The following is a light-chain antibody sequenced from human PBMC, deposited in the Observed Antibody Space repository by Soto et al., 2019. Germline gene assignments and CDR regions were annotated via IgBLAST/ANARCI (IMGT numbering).Light chain of an antibody. Sequence: EIQMTQSPSTLSASVGDRVTITCRASQSISSWLAWYQQKPGKAPKLLIYDASSLESGVPSRFSGSGSGTEFTLTISSLQPDDFATYYCQQYSSYPFTFGPGTKVDIK. J-gene: IGKJ3*01. CDR2: DAS. CDR1: QSISSW. CDR3: QQYSSYPFT. V-gene: IGKV1-5*01.